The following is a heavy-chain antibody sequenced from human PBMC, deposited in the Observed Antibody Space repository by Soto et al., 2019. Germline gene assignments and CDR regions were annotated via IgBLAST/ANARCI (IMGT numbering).Heavy chain of an antibody. D-gene: IGHD2-21*01. V-gene: IGHV3-53*01. CDR1: GFTFSSYE. CDR2: MYAGGDT. Sequence: GGSLRLSCAASGFTFSSYEMNWVRQAPGKGLEWVSVMYAGGDTHYADSVKGRSTISRDKSENTLYLQMNSLRDEDTGVYFCVSRIPSWVFDYWGLGTLVTVSS. CDR3: VSRIPSWVFDY. J-gene: IGHJ4*01.